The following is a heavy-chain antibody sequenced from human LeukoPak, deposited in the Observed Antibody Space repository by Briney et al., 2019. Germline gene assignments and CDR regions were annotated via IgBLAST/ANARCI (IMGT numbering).Heavy chain of an antibody. CDR1: GFTLSTYA. V-gene: IGHV3-23*01. CDR2: ISGSGSST. Sequence: GGSRRLSCAASGFTLSTYAMSWVRQAPGKGLECVSTISGSGSSTYYADSVKGRFTISRDSSKNTLYLQMNSLRAENTAVYYCAKGREAYSGSYTPFGSWGQGTLVTVSS. J-gene: IGHJ4*02. CDR3: AKGREAYSGSYTPFGS. D-gene: IGHD1-26*01.